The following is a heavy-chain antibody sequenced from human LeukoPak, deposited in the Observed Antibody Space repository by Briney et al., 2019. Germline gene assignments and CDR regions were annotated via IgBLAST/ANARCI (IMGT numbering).Heavy chain of an antibody. CDR2: IYHSGST. CDR3: ARGGHTKYYYYYMDV. J-gene: IGHJ6*03. CDR1: GGSIGSSNW. Sequence: SETLSLTCAVSGGSIGSSNWWSWVRQPPGKGLEWIGEIYHSGSTNYNPSLKSRVTISVDKSKNQFSLKLSSVTAADTAVYYCARGGHTKYYYYYMDVWGKGTTVTVSS. V-gene: IGHV4-4*02. D-gene: IGHD1-1*01.